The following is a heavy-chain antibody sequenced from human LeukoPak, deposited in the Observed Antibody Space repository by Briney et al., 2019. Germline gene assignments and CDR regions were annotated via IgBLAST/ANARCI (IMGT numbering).Heavy chain of an antibody. V-gene: IGHV3-7*01. Sequence: GGSLRLSCAASGFTFSSYRMNWVRQAPGKGLEWVANIKEDGSEKYYVDSVKGRFTISRDNAENSLYLQMNSLRAEDTAVYYCARGGGWYFDYWGQGTLVTVSS. J-gene: IGHJ4*02. D-gene: IGHD6-19*01. CDR2: IKEDGSEK. CDR3: ARGGGWYFDY. CDR1: GFTFSSYR.